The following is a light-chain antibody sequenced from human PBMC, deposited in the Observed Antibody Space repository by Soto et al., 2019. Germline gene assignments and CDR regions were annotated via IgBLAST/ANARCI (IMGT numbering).Light chain of an antibody. V-gene: IGKV1-39*01. J-gene: IGKJ1*01. Sequence: DIQMTQSPSSLSAYVGDRVTITCRASQSISSYLNWYQQKPGEAPKLLIYAASSLQSGVPSRFSGSGSETEFTLTISSLQPDDFATYYCQQYNSYSTFGQGTKVDIK. CDR2: AAS. CDR3: QQYNSYST. CDR1: QSISSY.